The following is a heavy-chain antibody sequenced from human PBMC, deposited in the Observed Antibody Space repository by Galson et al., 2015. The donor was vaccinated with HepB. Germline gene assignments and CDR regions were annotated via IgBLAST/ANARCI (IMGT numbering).Heavy chain of an antibody. Sequence: TLSLTCTVSGGSVFSSSHYWGWIRQPPGKGLEWIGNIFYSGSTYYNPSLKSRVTISVDTSKNQFSLRLSSVTAADTAAYYCAAETGLRSFDWDPFQYHGLDVWGQGITVTVSS. J-gene: IGHJ6*02. D-gene: IGHD3-9*01. CDR2: IFYSGST. CDR1: GGSVFSSSHY. V-gene: IGHV4-39*01. CDR3: AAETGLRSFDWDPFQYHGLDV.